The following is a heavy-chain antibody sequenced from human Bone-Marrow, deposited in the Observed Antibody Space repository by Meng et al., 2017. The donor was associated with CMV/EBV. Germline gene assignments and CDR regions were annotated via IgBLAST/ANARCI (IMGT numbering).Heavy chain of an antibody. CDR3: ARGVYCGGDCYPFAEYFQH. CDR2: IGTAGDT. J-gene: IGHJ1*01. Sequence: GESLKISCAASGFTFSSYDMHWVRQATGKGLEWVSAIGTAGDTYYPGSVKGRFTISRENAKNSLYLQMNSLRAGDTAVYYCARGVYCGGDCYPFAEYFQHWGQGTLVTVSS. V-gene: IGHV3-13*01. CDR1: GFTFSSYD. D-gene: IGHD2-21*01.